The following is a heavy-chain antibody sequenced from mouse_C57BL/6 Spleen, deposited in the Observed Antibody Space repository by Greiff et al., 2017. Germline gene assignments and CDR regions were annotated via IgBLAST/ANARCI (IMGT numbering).Heavy chain of an antibody. CDR2: INPNYGTT. CDR1: GYSFTDYN. V-gene: IGHV1-39*01. CDR3: SSTERDGNSLRYYFDY. D-gene: IGHD2-1*01. Sequence: EVQVQQPGPELVKPGASVKISCKASGYSFTDYNMNWVKQSHGKSLEWIGVINPNYGTTSYNQKFKGKATLTVDQSSSTAYMQLNSLTSEDSAVYYCSSTERDGNSLRYYFDYWGQGTTLTVSS. J-gene: IGHJ2*01.